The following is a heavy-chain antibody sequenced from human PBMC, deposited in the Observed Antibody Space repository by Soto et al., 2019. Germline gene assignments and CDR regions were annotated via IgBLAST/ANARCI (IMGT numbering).Heavy chain of an antibody. Sequence: EVQLLESGGGLVQPGGYLRLSCAASGFTFSSYAMSWVRQAPGTGLEWVSAISGSGSDTYYAGSVKGRFTISRDNSKNTLYLQMNSLRDEDAALYYWAKDRLASGSGVRFDPWGKGTLVTVSS. CDR1: GFTFSSYA. CDR3: AKDRLASGSGVRFDP. J-gene: IGHJ5*02. CDR2: ISGSGSDT. V-gene: IGHV3-23*01. D-gene: IGHD3-10*01.